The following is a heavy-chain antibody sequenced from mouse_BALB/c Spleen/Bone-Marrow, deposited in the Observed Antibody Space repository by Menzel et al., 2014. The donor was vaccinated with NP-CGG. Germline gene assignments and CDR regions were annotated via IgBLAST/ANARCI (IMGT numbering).Heavy chain of an antibody. D-gene: IGHD2-14*01. Sequence: EVQLQQSGAELVRSGASVKLSCTASGFNIKDYYMHWVKQRPEQGLEWIGWIDPENGDTEYAPKFQGKATMTADTSSNTAYLQLSSLTSEDTAVYYYNRYDWYFYVWGAGTTVTVSS. J-gene: IGHJ1*01. CDR3: NRYDWYFYV. CDR1: GFNIKDYY. V-gene: IGHV14-4*02. CDR2: IDPENGDT.